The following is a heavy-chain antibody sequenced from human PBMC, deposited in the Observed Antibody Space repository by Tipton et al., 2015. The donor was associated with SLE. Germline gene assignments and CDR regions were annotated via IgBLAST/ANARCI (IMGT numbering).Heavy chain of an antibody. D-gene: IGHD2/OR15-2a*01. CDR3: AREFLSTSFWDRYFDL. V-gene: IGHV3-7*01. CDR2: IEQDGREK. J-gene: IGHJ2*01. Sequence: SLRLSCEASEFTFGSFWMSWVRQAPGKGLEWVANIEQDGREKYYVGSVKGRFTISRDNAKNSLYLQMNSLRAEDTAVYYCAREFLSTSFWDRYFDLWGRGTLVTVSS. CDR1: EFTFGSFW.